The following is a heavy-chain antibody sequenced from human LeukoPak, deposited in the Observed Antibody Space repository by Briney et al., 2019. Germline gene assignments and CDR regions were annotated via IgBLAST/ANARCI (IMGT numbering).Heavy chain of an antibody. Sequence: PVKVSCKASGGSFSDYPINWVRQAPGQGLEWLGGIIPKYSASNYAQAFQGRVTITADESTNTVYMEMSGLRPDDTAVYYCVRPDRIFGVPAAFDAWGQGTLVAVSS. CDR3: VRPDRIFGVPAAFDA. D-gene: IGHD3-3*02. CDR1: GGSFSDYP. J-gene: IGHJ3*01. CDR2: IIPKYSAS. V-gene: IGHV1-69*01.